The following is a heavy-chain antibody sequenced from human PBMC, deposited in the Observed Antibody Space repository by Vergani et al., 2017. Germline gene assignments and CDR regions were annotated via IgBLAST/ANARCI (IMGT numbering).Heavy chain of an antibody. J-gene: IGHJ3*02. Sequence: QVQLVESGGGVVQPGESLRLSCAASGFPFSTYGMHWVRQAPGKGLEWVAFIQKDGIDKFYADSVGGRFTISRDNAKSSLFLQMDSLRAEDTAVYYCARDHRDYNNYPGTFDIWGQGSMVTVSS. V-gene: IGHV3-30*02. CDR2: IQKDGIDK. CDR1: GFPFSTYG. CDR3: ARDHRDYNNYPGTFDI. D-gene: IGHD4-11*01.